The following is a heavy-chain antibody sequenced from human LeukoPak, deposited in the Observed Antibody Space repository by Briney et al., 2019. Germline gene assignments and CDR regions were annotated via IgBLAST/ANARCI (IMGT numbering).Heavy chain of an antibody. CDR1: GYNFPRHW. D-gene: IGHD2-21*02. Sequence: GESLKISCATSGYNFPRHWIGWVHQMPGKGLEYVGVIFPDDSDTRYSPSSEGHVTISADTSINTAYLQWRSLQASDTAMYFCASRVGVAGTFDAFDLWGQGTMVTVSS. CDR3: ASRVGVAGTFDAFDL. J-gene: IGHJ3*01. V-gene: IGHV5-51*07. CDR2: IFPDDSDT.